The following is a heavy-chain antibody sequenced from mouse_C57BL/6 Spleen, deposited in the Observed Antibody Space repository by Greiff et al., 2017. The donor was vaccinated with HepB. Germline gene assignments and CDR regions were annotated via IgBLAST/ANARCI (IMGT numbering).Heavy chain of an antibody. V-gene: IGHV2-2*01. Sequence: VKLMESGPGLVQPSQSLSITCTVSGFSLTSYGVHWVRQSPGKGLEWLGVIWSGGSTDYNAAFISRLSISKDNSKSQVFFKMNSLQADVTAIYYCARNRVDGYYVYYAMDYWGQGPSVTVSS. CDR3: ARNRVDGYYVYYAMDY. CDR1: GFSLTSYG. CDR2: IWSGGST. D-gene: IGHD2-3*01. J-gene: IGHJ4*01.